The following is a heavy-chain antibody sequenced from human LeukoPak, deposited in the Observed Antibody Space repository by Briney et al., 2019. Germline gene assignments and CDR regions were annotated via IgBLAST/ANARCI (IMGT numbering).Heavy chain of an antibody. Sequence: GGSLRLSFATSGFTFSGYGMHWVRQAPGKGLEWVTVIWSDGSNKYYADSVKGRFTISRDNSKNTLYLQMNSLRAEDTAVYYCARDKFYGDGDYPFDYWGQGTLVTVSS. V-gene: IGHV3-33*01. J-gene: IGHJ4*02. CDR2: IWSDGSNK. CDR1: GFTFSGYG. D-gene: IGHD4-17*01. CDR3: ARDKFYGDGDYPFDY.